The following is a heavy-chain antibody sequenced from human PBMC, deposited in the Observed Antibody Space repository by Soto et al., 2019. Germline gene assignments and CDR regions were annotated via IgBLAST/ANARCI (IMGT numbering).Heavy chain of an antibody. CDR3: AHSDGGYDIIYFDF. V-gene: IGHV2-5*01. J-gene: IGHJ4*02. CDR2: IYYNDDR. CDR1: GFSFPTAGVA. Sequence: SGPTLVNPTQTLTLTCTFSGFSFPTAGVAVGWIRQTPGGALEWLTLIYYNDDRRSSPSLKTRLTITGDTSKNQVVLSLTNVDPGDTATYFCAHSDGGYDIIYFDFWGQGIPVTAPQ. D-gene: IGHD5-12*01.